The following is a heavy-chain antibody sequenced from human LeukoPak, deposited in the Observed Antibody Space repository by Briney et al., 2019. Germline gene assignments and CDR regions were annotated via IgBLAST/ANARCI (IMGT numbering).Heavy chain of an antibody. CDR3: ARGAGYSYALGY. CDR2: IRYDGSNK. Sequence: QPGGSLRLSCAASGFTFSSYGMHWVRQAPGKGLEWVAFIRYDGSNKYYADSVKGRFTISRDSAKNSLYLQMNSLRAEDTAVYYCARGAGYSYALGYWGQGTLVTVSS. D-gene: IGHD5-18*01. V-gene: IGHV3-30*02. CDR1: GFTFSSYG. J-gene: IGHJ4*02.